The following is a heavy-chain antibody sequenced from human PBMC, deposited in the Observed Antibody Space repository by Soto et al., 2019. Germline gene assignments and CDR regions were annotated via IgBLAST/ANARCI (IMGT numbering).Heavy chain of an antibody. J-gene: IGHJ4*02. CDR1: GITVRINY. D-gene: IGHD3-10*01. CDR3: ARERLYGPASA. CDR2: IYNGGST. Sequence: GGSLRISCAPYGITVRINYMSQVRQAPGKGLEWVSVIYNGGSTSYADSVKGRFTISRDNSKNTVYLQMNSLRAEDTAVYYCARERLYGPASAWGQGTLVTGSS. V-gene: IGHV3-53*01.